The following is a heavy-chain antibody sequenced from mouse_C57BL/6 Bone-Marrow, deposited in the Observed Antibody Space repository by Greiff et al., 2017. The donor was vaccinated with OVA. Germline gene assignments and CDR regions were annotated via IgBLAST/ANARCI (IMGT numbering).Heavy chain of an antibody. D-gene: IGHD2-2*01. CDR2: IRSKSNNYAT. Sequence: EVKLVESGGGLVQPKGSLKLSCAASGFSFNTYAMNWVRQAPGKGLEWVARIRSKSNNYATYYADSVKDRLTISRDDSESMLYLQMNNLKTEDTAMYYCVRHRGYDRAWFAYWGQGTLVTVSA. CDR3: VRHRGYDRAWFAY. J-gene: IGHJ3*01. V-gene: IGHV10-1*01. CDR1: GFSFNTYA.